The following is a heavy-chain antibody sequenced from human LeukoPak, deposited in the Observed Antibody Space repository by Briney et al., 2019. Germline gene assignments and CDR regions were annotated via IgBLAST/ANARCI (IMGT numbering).Heavy chain of an antibody. CDR3: ARAQSITMIVVAGPDFNAFDI. J-gene: IGHJ3*02. CDR1: GGAFSSYA. Sequence: SVKVSCKASGGAFSSYAISWVRQAPGQGLEWMGGIIPIFGTANYAQKFQGRVTITADESTSTAYMELSSLRSEDTAVYYCARAQSITMIVVAGPDFNAFDIWGQGTMVTVSS. D-gene: IGHD3-22*01. V-gene: IGHV1-69*13. CDR2: IIPIFGTA.